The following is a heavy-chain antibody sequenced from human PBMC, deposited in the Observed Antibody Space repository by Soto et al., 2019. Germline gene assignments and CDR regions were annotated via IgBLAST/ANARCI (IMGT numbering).Heavy chain of an antibody. CDR2: INPNTGDI. V-gene: IGHV1-2*04. D-gene: IGHD5-12*01. Sequence: ASVKVSCKASGYTFTDHYIDWVRQAPGQGLEWMGWINPNTGDIKYAPKFQGWVTMTRDTSLSTAYMELSRLRSDDTAVYYCARDTRGYSGYVVHYYGMDVWGQGTTVTVS. CDR1: GYTFTDHY. J-gene: IGHJ6*02. CDR3: ARDTRGYSGYVVHYYGMDV.